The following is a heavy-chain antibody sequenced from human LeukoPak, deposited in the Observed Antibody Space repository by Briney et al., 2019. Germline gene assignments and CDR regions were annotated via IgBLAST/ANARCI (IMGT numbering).Heavy chain of an antibody. Sequence: GGSLRLSCAASGVTFSSYGMHWVRQAPGKGLEWVAVIWYDGSNRYYADSEKGRFTISRDNSKNALYLQMNSLRAEDTAVYYCARDPSRYVDWTFFDYWGEGTLVTVSS. CDR3: ARDPSRYVDWTFFDY. V-gene: IGHV3-33*01. D-gene: IGHD3-9*01. CDR2: IWYDGSNR. CDR1: GVTFSSYG. J-gene: IGHJ4*02.